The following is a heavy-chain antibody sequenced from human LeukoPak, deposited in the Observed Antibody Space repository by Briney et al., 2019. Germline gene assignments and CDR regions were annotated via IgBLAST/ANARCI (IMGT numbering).Heavy chain of an antibody. J-gene: IGHJ6*03. CDR3: ARYTSGRLNPGFYHYYMDV. CDR2: ISAYNGNT. V-gene: IGHV1-18*04. Sequence: GASVKVSCKASGYTFTGYYMHWVRQAPGQGLEWMGWISAYNGNTNYAQKLQGRVTMTTDTSTSTAYMELRSLRSDDTAVYYCARYTSGRLNPGFYHYYMDVWGKGTTVTVSS. D-gene: IGHD6-19*01. CDR1: GYTFTGYY.